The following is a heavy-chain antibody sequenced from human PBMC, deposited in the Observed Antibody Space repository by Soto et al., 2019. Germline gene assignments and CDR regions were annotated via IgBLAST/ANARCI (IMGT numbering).Heavy chain of an antibody. CDR3: ARHDVLYGGYASPFDY. Sequence: QVQLQESSPGLVQPSVTLSLTCTVSGGSISRYYWSWIRQPPGKGLVWIGYIYYSGSTHYNPSLKSRVTISVDTSKNQCALKLISVTAADTDVYYCARHDVLYGGYASPFDYWGQRTLVTVSA. V-gene: IGHV4-59*08. J-gene: IGHJ4*02. CDR1: GGSISRYY. D-gene: IGHD5-12*01. CDR2: IYYSGST.